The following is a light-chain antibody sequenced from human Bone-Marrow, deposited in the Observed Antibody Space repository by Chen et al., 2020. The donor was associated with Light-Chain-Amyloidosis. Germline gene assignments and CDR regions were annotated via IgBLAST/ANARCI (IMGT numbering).Light chain of an antibody. CDR1: QTISSNY. J-gene: IGKJ4*01. CDR2: GSS. V-gene: IGKV3-20*01. Sequence: EIVLTQPPGTLSLSPGEGANLSGRASQTISSNYLTWYQQKFGQAPRLLIYGSSSRATGIPDRFTGSGSGTDFTLTINRLEPEDFAMYYCQQYGTSPLTFGGGTKVEIK. CDR3: QQYGTSPLT.